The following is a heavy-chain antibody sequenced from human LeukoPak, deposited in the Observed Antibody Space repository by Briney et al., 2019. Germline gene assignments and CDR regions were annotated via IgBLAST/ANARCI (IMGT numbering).Heavy chain of an antibody. V-gene: IGHV3-30*18. J-gene: IGHJ4*02. CDR1: GFTSSSYG. Sequence: GGSLRLSCAASGFTSSSYGMHWVRQAPGKGLEWVAIISYDGSNQYYADSVKGRFTISRDNSKNTLYLQMNSLRAEDTAVYYCAKVRVDAYVSPNDYWGQGTLVTVSS. CDR3: AKVRVDAYVSPNDY. CDR2: ISYDGSNQ. D-gene: IGHD2-21*01.